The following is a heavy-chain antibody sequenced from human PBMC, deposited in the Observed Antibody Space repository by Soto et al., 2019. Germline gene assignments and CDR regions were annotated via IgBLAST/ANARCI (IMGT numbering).Heavy chain of an antibody. CDR2: ISTYNGNT. CDR1: GYTFITYG. V-gene: IGHV1-18*01. CDR3: ARGPTDYYDDSANYFLDY. J-gene: IGHJ4*02. Sequence: ASVKVSCKASGYTFITYGVSWVRQAPGQGLDWLGWISTYNGNTRYAERLQGRVTMTTDTTTNTAYMELRNLRSDDTAVYYCARGPTDYYDDSANYFLDYWGQGTLVTVSS. D-gene: IGHD3-22*01.